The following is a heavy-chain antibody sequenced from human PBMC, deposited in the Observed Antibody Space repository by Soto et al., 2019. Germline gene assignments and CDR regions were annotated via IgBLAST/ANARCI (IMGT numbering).Heavy chain of an antibody. D-gene: IGHD3-22*01. CDR1: GASISNDGYY. CDR3: TREQITMITTL. CDR2: IDYSGST. V-gene: IGHV4-31*03. J-gene: IGHJ4*02. Sequence: SETLSLTCTVSGASISNDGYYWSWIRQLPGKGLEWIGYIDYSGSTYYNPSLKSRVTISVDTSKSQFSLNLRSVTAADTAVYYCTREQITMITTLWGQGTLVTVSS.